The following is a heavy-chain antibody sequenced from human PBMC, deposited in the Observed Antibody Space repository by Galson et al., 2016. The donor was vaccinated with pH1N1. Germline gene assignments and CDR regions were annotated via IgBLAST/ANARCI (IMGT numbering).Heavy chain of an antibody. V-gene: IGHV1-69*04. CDR1: GGTLSSYA. J-gene: IGHJ4*02. CDR3: ARDREDYWSGYLFDY. Sequence: SVKVSCKASGGTLSSYAISWVRQAPGQGLEWMGNILPILGIPDYAQKFQDRVKITADKSTNTADLELSSLRSEDPAVYYCARDREDYWSGYLFDYWGQGTLVTVAS. D-gene: IGHD3-3*01. CDR2: ILPILGIP.